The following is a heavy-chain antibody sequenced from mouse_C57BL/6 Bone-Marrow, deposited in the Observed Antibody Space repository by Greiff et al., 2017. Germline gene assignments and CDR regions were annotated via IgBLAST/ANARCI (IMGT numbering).Heavy chain of an antibody. CDR2: IHPNSGST. CDR1: GYTFTSYW. J-gene: IGHJ3*01. Sequence: QVQLQQPGAELVKPGASVKLSCKASGYTFTSYWMHWVKQRPGQGLEWIGMIHPNSGSTNYNEKFKSKATLTVDKSSSPAYMQLSSLTSEDAAVYYCARGGYYGSISFAYWGQGTLVTVSA. CDR3: ARGGYYGSISFAY. V-gene: IGHV1-64*01. D-gene: IGHD1-1*01.